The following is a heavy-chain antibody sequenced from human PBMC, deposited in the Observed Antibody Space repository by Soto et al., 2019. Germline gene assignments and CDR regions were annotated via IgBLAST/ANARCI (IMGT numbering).Heavy chain of an antibody. D-gene: IGHD2-21*02. Sequence: EVQLLESEGGLVQPGGSLRLSCAASGFTFSYYWMHWVRQAPGQGLVWVSRIHSDGSSTTYADSVKGRFTISRDNAKNTLYLQMNSLRAEDTAVYYCARGDRGAFDLWCQGTMVTVSS. V-gene: IGHV3-74*01. CDR2: IHSDGSST. J-gene: IGHJ3*01. CDR1: GFTFSYYW. CDR3: ARGDRGAFDL.